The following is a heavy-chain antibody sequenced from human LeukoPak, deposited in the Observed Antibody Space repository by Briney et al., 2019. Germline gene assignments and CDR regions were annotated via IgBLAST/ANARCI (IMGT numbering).Heavy chain of an antibody. J-gene: IGHJ4*02. Sequence: PSETLSLTCTVSGGSISSSSYYWGWIRQPPGKGLEWIGSIYYSGSTYYNPSLKSRVTISVDTSKNQFSLKLSSVTAADTAVYYCARQGSGSYSRLRYFDYWGQGTLVTVSS. CDR3: ARQGSGSYSRLRYFDY. D-gene: IGHD3-10*01. V-gene: IGHV4-39*01. CDR2: IYYSGST. CDR1: GGSISSSSYY.